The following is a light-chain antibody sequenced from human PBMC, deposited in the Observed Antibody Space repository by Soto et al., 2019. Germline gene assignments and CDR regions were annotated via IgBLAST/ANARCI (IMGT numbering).Light chain of an antibody. CDR2: GVS. V-gene: IGKV1-17*01. J-gene: IGKJ1*01. Sequence: DIQMTQSPLSLSASVGDRVTITCRASQGIRNELGWYQQKPGRAPKRLIYGVSNLQSGVPSRFSGSASGTELTLTISSLEPDDSATYYCLQHNTYPWPFGQGTKGEVK. CDR1: QGIRNE. CDR3: LQHNTYPWP.